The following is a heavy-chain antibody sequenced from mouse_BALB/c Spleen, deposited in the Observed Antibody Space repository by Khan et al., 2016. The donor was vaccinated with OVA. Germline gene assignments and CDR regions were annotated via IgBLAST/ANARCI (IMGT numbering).Heavy chain of an antibody. J-gene: IGHJ4*01. V-gene: IGHV3-2*02. CDR2: ISYSGST. CDR1: GYSITNDYA. D-gene: IGHD2-3*01. CDR3: ARDGSRYNYAMDY. Sequence: EVQLQESGPGLVKPSQSLSLTCTVTGYSITNDYAWNWIRQFPGNKLEWMGYISYSGSTKSNPSLTSRISITRATSKNQFFLQLNSVTTEDTATYYCARDGSRYNYAMDYWGQGTSVTVSS.